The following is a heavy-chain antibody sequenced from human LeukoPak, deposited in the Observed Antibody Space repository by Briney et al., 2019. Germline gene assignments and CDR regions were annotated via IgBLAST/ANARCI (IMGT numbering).Heavy chain of an antibody. J-gene: IGHJ4*02. Sequence: GGSLRLSCAASGFTFSNAWMSWVRQAPGKGLEWVGRIKSKTDGGTTDYATPVKGRFTISRDDSKNTLYLQMNSLKTEDTAVYYCTASLISGYYIDYWGQGTLVTVSS. CDR2: IKSKTDGGTT. V-gene: IGHV3-15*01. D-gene: IGHD3-22*01. CDR1: GFTFSNAW. CDR3: TASLISGYYIDY.